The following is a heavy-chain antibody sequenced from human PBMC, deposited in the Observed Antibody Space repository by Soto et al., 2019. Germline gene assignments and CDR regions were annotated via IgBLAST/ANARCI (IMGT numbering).Heavy chain of an antibody. CDR1: GGSISSSSYY. CDR2: IYYSGST. D-gene: IGHD2-2*01. V-gene: IGHV4-39*01. Sequence: KQSQTLSLTCTVSGGSISSSSYYWGWIRQPPGKGLEWIGSIYYSGSTYYNPSLKSRVTISVDTSKNQFSLKLSSVTAADTAVYYCARHDAGSEYFQHWGQGTLVTVSS. CDR3: ARHDAGSEYFQH. J-gene: IGHJ1*01.